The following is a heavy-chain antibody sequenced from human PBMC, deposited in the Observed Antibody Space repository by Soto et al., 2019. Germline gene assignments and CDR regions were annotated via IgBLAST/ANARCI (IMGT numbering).Heavy chain of an antibody. CDR2: ISAYNGNT. J-gene: IGHJ4*02. V-gene: IGHV1-18*01. CDR3: ARPRAGDFWSGYPGDY. D-gene: IGHD3-3*01. Sequence: QVQLVQSGAEVKKPGASVKDSCKASGYTFTSYGISWVRQAPGQGLEWMGWISAYNGNTNYAQKLQGRVTMTTDTSTSTAYMELRSLRSDDTAVYYCARPRAGDFWSGYPGDYWGQGTLVTVSS. CDR1: GYTFTSYG.